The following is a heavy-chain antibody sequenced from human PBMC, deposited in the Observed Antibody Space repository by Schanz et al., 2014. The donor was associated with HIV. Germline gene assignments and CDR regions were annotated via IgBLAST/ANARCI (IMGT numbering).Heavy chain of an antibody. Sequence: QVQLVQSGAEVEKPGASAKVSCKASGYSFTGYYIHWVRQAPGQGLEWMGWISAYNGKTNYARKVQGRVTMTTDTSTTTAYMELRSLRSDDTAVYYCAREPDVVVSQNHYYYYGMDVWGQGTTVTVSS. J-gene: IGHJ6*02. CDR2: ISAYNGKT. V-gene: IGHV1-18*04. CDR3: AREPDVVVSQNHYYYYGMDV. CDR1: GYSFTGYY. D-gene: IGHD2-21*01.